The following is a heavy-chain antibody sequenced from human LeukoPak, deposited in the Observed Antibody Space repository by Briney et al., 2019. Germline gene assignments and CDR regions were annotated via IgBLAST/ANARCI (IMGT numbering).Heavy chain of an antibody. CDR2: VWYDGRNR. CDR3: ARDNRNSGYTYGHFDY. J-gene: IGHJ4*02. D-gene: IGHD5-18*01. CDR1: GYTFSRHG. V-gene: IGHV3-33*01. Sequence: GGSLRLSCAASGYTFSRHGIHWVRQAPGKGLEWVAVVWYDGRNRDYADSVKGRFTISKDNSNNMVFLQMDRLRAEDTAVYYCARDNRNSGYTYGHFDYWGQGTLVTVSS.